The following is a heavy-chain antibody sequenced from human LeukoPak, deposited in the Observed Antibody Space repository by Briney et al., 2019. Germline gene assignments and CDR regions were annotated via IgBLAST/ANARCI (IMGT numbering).Heavy chain of an antibody. D-gene: IGHD6-13*01. Sequence: SETLSLTCTVSGGSISSDYWSWIRQPPGKGLEWIGYIYYSGSTNYNPSLKSRVTISVDTSKNQFSLKLSSVTAADTAVYYCARGTAWYSSSWYFDYWGRGTLVTVSS. V-gene: IGHV4-59*08. J-gene: IGHJ4*02. CDR1: GGSISSDY. CDR3: ARGTAWYSSSWYFDY. CDR2: IYYSGST.